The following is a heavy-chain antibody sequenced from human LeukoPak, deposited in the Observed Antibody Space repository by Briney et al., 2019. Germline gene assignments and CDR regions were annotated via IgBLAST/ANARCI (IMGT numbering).Heavy chain of an antibody. J-gene: IGHJ4*02. CDR2: ISSSSSYI. CDR3: ARSSSSWPYY. CDR1: GFTFSSYS. Sequence: PGRSLRLSCAASGFTFSSYSMNWVRQAPGKGLEWVSSISSSSSYIYYADSVKGRFTISRDNAKNSLYLQMNSLRAEDTAVYYCARSSSSWPYYWGQGTLVTVSS. D-gene: IGHD6-13*01. V-gene: IGHV3-21*01.